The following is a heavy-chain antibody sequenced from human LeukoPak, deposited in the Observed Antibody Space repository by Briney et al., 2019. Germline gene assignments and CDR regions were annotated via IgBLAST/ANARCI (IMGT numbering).Heavy chain of an antibody. J-gene: IGHJ4*02. CDR2: INPNSGGT. V-gene: IGHV1-2*02. D-gene: IGHD5-18*01. Sequence: ASVKVSCKASGYTFTGYYMHWVRQAPGQGLEWMGWINPNSGGTNYAQKFQGRVTMTRDTSISTAYMELSRLRSDDTAVYYCARADTAMVTPDYWGQGTLVTVSS. CDR3: ARADTAMVTPDY. CDR1: GYTFTGYY.